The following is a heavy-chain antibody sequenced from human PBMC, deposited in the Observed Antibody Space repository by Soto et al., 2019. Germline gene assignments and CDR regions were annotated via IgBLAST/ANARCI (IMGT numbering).Heavy chain of an antibody. D-gene: IGHD3-22*01. CDR3: ARAHYYYDSSGSFHY. V-gene: IGHV4-31*03. Sequence: QVQLQESGPGLVKPSQTLSLTCTVSGGSISSGDYYWSWIRQHPGKGLEWIGYIYYSGSTYYNPSLTSRVTISVDTSKNRFSPRLRAVPAAGTAVYSGARAHYYYDSSGSFHYWGQGSLVTVSS. CDR1: GGSISSGDYY. J-gene: IGHJ4*02. CDR2: IYYSGST.